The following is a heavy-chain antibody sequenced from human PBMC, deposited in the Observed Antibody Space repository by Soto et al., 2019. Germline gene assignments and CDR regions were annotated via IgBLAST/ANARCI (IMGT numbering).Heavy chain of an antibody. Sequence: QVQLVQSGAEVKKPGSSVKVSCKASGCTFSSYTISWVRQAHGQGREWMGRIIPILVIANYAKKFQGRVTITADKATSTDCMALSSLRSEDTAVYYCAREQYGGDPMIWGQGTLVTVSS. J-gene: IGHJ4*02. CDR1: GCTFSSYT. V-gene: IGHV1-69*08. CDR2: IIPILVIA. D-gene: IGHD2-21*02. CDR3: AREQYGGDPMI.